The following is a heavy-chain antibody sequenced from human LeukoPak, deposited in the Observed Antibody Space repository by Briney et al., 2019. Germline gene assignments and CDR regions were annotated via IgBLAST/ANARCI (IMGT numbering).Heavy chain of an antibody. J-gene: IGHJ6*03. D-gene: IGHD6-6*01. Sequence: GGSLRLSCAASGFTFSSYSMNWVRQAPGKGLEWVSSISSSSSYIYYADSVKGRFTISRDNSENTLYLQMNSLRAEDTAVYYCAKGSSSSPSTYYYYYMDVWGKGTTVTVSS. CDR2: ISSSSSYI. CDR3: AKGSSSSPSTYYYYYMDV. V-gene: IGHV3-21*04. CDR1: GFTFSSYS.